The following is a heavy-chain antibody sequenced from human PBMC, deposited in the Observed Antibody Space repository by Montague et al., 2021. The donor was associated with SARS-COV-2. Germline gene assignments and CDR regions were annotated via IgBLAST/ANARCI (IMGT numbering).Heavy chain of an antibody. Sequence: SETLSLTCSVPGCSISTTNFYWCWVRQPPGKGLEWIGIFFYRGSTYYNPSLKRRVAISVDTSKNQFFLSLASVTAADTALYFCARIPVSGSGGFYYFDSWSQGTLVTVSS. V-gene: IGHV4-39*01. CDR3: ARIPVSGSGGFYYFDS. CDR1: GCSISTTNFY. CDR2: FFYRGST. D-gene: IGHD3-10*01. J-gene: IGHJ4*02.